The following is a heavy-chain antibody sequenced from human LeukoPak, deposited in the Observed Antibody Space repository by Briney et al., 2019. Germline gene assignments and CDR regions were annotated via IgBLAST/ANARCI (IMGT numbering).Heavy chain of an antibody. V-gene: IGHV3-23*01. CDR1: GFTFSSYA. CDR3: AKGSCTNAVCYKDY. J-gene: IGHJ4*02. Sequence: GGSLRLSCAASGFTFSSYAMSWVRQAPGKGLEWVSTNSGGGYTTYYADSVKGRFTISRDNSKNTLYPQMNSLRADDTAVYYCAKGSCTNAVCYKDYWGQGTLVTVSS. D-gene: IGHD2-8*01. CDR2: NSGGGYTT.